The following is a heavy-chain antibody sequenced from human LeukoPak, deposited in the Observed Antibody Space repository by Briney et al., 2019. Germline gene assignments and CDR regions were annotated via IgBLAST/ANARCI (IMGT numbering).Heavy chain of an antibody. CDR2: ILPLVGRL. V-gene: IGHV1-69*04. CDR3: VRSGYDYDWFDP. D-gene: IGHD5-12*01. CDR1: GYTFTNYG. Sequence: SVKVSCKASGYTFTNYGVSWVRQAPGQGLEWMGRILPLVGRLHYAQKFQGRFTLTADKSTTTVYMELSSLRSEDTAVYYCVRSGYDYDWFDPWGQGTLVTVSS. J-gene: IGHJ5*02.